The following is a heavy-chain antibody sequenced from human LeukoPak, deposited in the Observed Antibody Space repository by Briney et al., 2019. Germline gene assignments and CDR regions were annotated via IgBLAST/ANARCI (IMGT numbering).Heavy chain of an antibody. J-gene: IGHJ5*02. CDR2: ISVYNGNT. D-gene: IGHD3-16*02. Sequence: ASVKVSCKASGYIFTSYGISWVRQAPGQGLEWMGWISVYNGNTNYAQKLQGRVTMTTDTSTSTAYMELRSLRSDDTAVYYCARTLGDYVWGGYRLRRFDPWGQGTLVTVSS. CDR3: ARTLGDYVWGGYRLRRFDP. CDR1: GYIFTSYG. V-gene: IGHV1-18*01.